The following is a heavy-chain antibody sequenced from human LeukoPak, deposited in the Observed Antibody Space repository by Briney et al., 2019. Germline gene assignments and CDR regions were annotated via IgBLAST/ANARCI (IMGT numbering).Heavy chain of an antibody. Sequence: PSETLSLTCTVSGDSISNYYWGWIRQPPGKGLEWIGYIYHSGSTKYNPSLKSRVTISIDTSKHQFSLKLSSVTAADTAMYYCARGGDTSSWYAWFDPWGQGTLVTVSS. CDR2: IYHSGST. CDR1: GDSISNYY. D-gene: IGHD6-13*01. V-gene: IGHV4-59*01. J-gene: IGHJ5*02. CDR3: ARGGDTSSWYAWFDP.